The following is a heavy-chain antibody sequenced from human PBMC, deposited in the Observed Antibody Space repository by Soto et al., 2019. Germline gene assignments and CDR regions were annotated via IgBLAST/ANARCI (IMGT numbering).Heavy chain of an antibody. V-gene: IGHV1-2*02. CDR2: ISPSSGGT. CDR1: GYTFTDSH. D-gene: IGHD6-25*01. J-gene: IGHJ4*02. CDR3: ATDLGSGRIP. Sequence: QVQLVQSGAEVKKPGASVKVSCKTSGYTFTDSHMHWVGQAPGQGLEWMGWISPSSGGTNFARKFQARVTVTRDTSISTAYMEVTSLKSDDTAVYYCATDLGSGRIPWGQGTLVTVTS.